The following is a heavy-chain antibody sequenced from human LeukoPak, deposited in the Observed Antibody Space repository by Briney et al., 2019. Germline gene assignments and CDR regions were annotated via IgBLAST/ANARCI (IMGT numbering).Heavy chain of an antibody. CDR2: ISSSSSYI. CDR1: GFTFSSYA. D-gene: IGHD2-2*01. J-gene: IGHJ4*02. Sequence: GSLRLSCAASGFTFSSYAIAWVRQAPGKGLEWVSSISSSSSYIYYADSVKGRFTISRDNAKNSLYLQMNSLRAEDTAVYYCARDPPYCSSTSCFLDYWGQGTLVTVSS. CDR3: ARDPPYCSSTSCFLDY. V-gene: IGHV3-21*01.